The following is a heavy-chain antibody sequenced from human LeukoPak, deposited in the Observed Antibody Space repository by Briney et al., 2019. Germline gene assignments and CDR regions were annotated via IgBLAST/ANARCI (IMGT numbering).Heavy chain of an antibody. CDR2: IKRDGSEK. V-gene: IGHV3-7*01. CDR1: GFTFSRDW. CDR3: ARDASYYDSSGYYDAFDI. Sequence: PGGSLRLSCTASGFTFSRDWMIWVRQAPGKGLEWVANIKRDGSEKYYVDSVKGRFTISRENAKNSLFLQMNGLRVEDTAVYYCARDASYYDSSGYYDAFDIWGQGTMVTVSS. D-gene: IGHD3-22*01. J-gene: IGHJ3*02.